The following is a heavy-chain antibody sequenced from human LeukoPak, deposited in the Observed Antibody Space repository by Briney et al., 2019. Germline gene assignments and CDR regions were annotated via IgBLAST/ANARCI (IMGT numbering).Heavy chain of an antibody. CDR2: LYAGGSA. J-gene: IGHJ4*02. V-gene: IGHV3-66*01. CDR3: AGAPTNAHFDY. CDR1: GFSVRTNY. Sequence: GGSLRLSCAASGFSVRTNYMNWVRQAPGKGLECVSLLYAGGSAYYADSVKGRFTISRDNSKNTVYLEMNSLRVEDTAVYYCAGAPTNAHFDYWGQGTLVTVSS.